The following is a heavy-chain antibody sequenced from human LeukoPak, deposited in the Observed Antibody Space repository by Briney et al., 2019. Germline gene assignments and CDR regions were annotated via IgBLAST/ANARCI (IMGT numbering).Heavy chain of an antibody. V-gene: IGHV3-30-3*01. D-gene: IGHD1-26*01. CDR2: ISYDGSNK. CDR3: AREWELGNAFDI. J-gene: IGHJ3*02. Sequence: GRSLRLSCAASGFTFSSYAMHWVRQAPGKGLEWVAVISYDGSNKYYADSVKGRFTISRDNSKNTLYLQMNSLRAEDTAVYYCAREWELGNAFDIWGQGTMVTVSS. CDR1: GFTFSSYA.